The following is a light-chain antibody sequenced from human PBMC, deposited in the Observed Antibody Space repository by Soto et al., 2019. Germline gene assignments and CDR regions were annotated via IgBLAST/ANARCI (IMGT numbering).Light chain of an antibody. Sequence: QSALTQPASVSGSPGQSITVSCTGTSSDIGGYNYVSWYQQHPGKAPKLMVYEVTNRPSGVSDRVSGSKSGNTASLTISGLQADDEGYYYCSSYTSRSTLYVFGTGTKLTVL. V-gene: IGLV2-14*01. J-gene: IGLJ1*01. CDR2: EVT. CDR1: SSDIGGYNY. CDR3: SSYTSRSTLYV.